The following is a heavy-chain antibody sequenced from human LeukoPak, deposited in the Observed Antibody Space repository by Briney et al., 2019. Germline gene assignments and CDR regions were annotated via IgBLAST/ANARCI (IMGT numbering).Heavy chain of an antibody. Sequence: PGGSLRLSCAASGFTFSSYVMSWVRQAPGKGLEWVSAISGSGGSTYYADSVKGRFTISRDNSKNTLYLQMNSLRAEDTAVYYCAKDPYAILTGYRYYFDYWGQGTLVTVSS. CDR3: AKDPYAILTGYRYYFDY. J-gene: IGHJ4*02. CDR1: GFTFSSYV. CDR2: ISGSGGST. V-gene: IGHV3-23*01. D-gene: IGHD3-9*01.